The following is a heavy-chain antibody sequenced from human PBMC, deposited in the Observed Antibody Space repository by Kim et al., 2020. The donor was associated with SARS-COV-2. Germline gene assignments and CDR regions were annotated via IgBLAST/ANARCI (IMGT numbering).Heavy chain of an antibody. CDR3: ARQGCTTTSCHTIDY. V-gene: IGHV5-51*01. J-gene: IGHJ4*02. Sequence: GESLKISCKGSGYTFTNSWIAWVRQMPGKGLESMGIIYPVDSETRYSPSFQGQVTISVDKSISTAFLQWSSLETSDTAVYYCARQGCTTTSCHTIDYGGQGPL. D-gene: IGHD2-2*02. CDR2: IYPVDSET. CDR1: GYTFTNSW.